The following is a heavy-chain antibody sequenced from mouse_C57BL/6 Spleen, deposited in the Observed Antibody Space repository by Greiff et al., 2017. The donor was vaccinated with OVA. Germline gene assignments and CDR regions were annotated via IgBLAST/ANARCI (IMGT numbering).Heavy chain of an antibody. CDR2: IRSKSSNYAT. J-gene: IGHJ1*03. D-gene: IGHD1-1*01. CDR3: VRKGSDYYGSSYGYFDV. V-gene: IGHV10-3*01. CDR1: GFTFNTYA. Sequence: EVQRVESGGGLVQPTGSLKLSCAASGFTFNTYAMHWVRQAPGKGLEWVARIRSKSSNYATYYADSVKDRFTISRDDSQIMLYLQMNNLKTEDTAMYYCVRKGSDYYGSSYGYFDVWGTGTTVTVSS.